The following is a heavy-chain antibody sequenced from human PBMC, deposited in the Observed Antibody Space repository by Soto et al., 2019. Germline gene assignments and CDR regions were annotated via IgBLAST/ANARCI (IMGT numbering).Heavy chain of an antibody. CDR1: GFTFGDYA. Sequence: GGSLRLSCTASGFTFGDYAMSWVRQAPGKGLEWVGFIRSKAYGGTTEYAASVKGRFTISRDDSKSIAYLQMNSLKTEDTAVCYCTREEDYYDSSGYYYYYYYGMDVWGQGTTVTVSS. CDR2: IRSKAYGGTT. CDR3: TREEDYYDSSGYYYYYYYGMDV. V-gene: IGHV3-49*04. D-gene: IGHD3-22*01. J-gene: IGHJ6*02.